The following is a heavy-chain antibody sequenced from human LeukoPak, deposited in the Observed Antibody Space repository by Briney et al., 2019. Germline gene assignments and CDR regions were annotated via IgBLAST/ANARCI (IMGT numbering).Heavy chain of an antibody. D-gene: IGHD3-10*02. CDR3: ARDHVRDYYYYGMDV. CDR1: GFTFSDSA. CDR2: ISSSGSTI. Sequence: GGSLRLSCAASGFTFSDSAMHWVRQAPGKGLEWVSYISSSGSTIYYADSVKGRFTISRDNAKNSLYLQMNSLRAEDTAVYYCARDHVRDYYYYGMDVWGQGTTVTVSS. V-gene: IGHV3-48*03. J-gene: IGHJ6*02.